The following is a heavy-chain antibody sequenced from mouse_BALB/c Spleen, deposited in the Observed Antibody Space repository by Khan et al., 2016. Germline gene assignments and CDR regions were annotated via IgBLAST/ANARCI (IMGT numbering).Heavy chain of an antibody. CDR2: IYPGDGDT. CDR3: AGGTPLAY. V-gene: IGHV1-80*01. D-gene: IGHD2-14*01. J-gene: IGHJ3*01. CDR1: GYAFSSYW. Sequence: QVQLKQSGAELVRPGSSVKISCKASGYAFSSYWMNWVKQRPGQGLEWIGQIYPGDGDTHYNGKFKGKATLTADNSSSTAYMQLSRLTPEDSAVYFCAGGTPLAYWGQGTLVTVAA.